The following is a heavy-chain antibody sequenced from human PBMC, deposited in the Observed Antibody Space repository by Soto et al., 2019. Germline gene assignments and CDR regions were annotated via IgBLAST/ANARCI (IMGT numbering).Heavy chain of an antibody. D-gene: IGHD6-19*01. Sequence: GGSLRLSCAASGFTFSNHTMNWVRQAPGRGLEWVSSISSRGTYIYYADSVKGRFTISRDNAKNSLYLQTNSLRAEDTAVNYCARVPQRIAVAGTSNRYYFDYWGRGILVTVSS. CDR3: ARVPQRIAVAGTSNRYYFDY. V-gene: IGHV3-21*01. CDR2: ISSRGTYI. J-gene: IGHJ4*02. CDR1: GFTFSNHT.